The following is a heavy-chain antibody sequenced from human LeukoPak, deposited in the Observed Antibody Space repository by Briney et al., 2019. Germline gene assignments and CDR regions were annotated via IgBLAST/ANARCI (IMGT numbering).Heavy chain of an antibody. D-gene: IGHD2-2*03. J-gene: IGHJ4*02. V-gene: IGHV3-33*01. Sequence: GGSLRLSCAASGFTFSSYGMHWVRQAPGKGVGWVAVIWYNGSNKYYADSAKGRFTISRDNSKNTLYLQMNSLRAEDTAVYYCARVGYCSSTSCPFDYWGQGTLVTVSS. CDR3: ARVGYCSSTSCPFDY. CDR2: IWYNGSNK. CDR1: GFTFSSYG.